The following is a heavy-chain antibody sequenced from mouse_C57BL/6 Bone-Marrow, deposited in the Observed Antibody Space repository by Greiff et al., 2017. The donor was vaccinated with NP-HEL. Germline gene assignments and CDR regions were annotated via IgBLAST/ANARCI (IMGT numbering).Heavy chain of an antibody. Sequence: VKLVESGPELVKPGASVKISCKASGYAFSSSWMNWVKQRPGKGLEWIGRIYPGDGDTNYNGKFKGKATLTADKSSSTAYMQLSSLTSEDSAVYFCAREDYDYDLDWFAYWGQGTLVTVSA. CDR1: GYAFSSSW. J-gene: IGHJ3*01. CDR2: IYPGDGDT. D-gene: IGHD2-4*01. V-gene: IGHV1-82*01. CDR3: AREDYDYDLDWFAY.